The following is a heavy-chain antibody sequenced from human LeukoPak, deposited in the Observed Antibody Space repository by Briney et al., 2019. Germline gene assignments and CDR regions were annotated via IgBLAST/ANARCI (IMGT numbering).Heavy chain of an antibody. J-gene: IGHJ4*02. Sequence: ASVKVSYKASGYTFTSYGISWVRQAPGQGLEWMGWISAYNGNTNYAQKLQGRVTMTTDTSTSTAYMELSSLRSDDTAVYYCAREVCSSTSCYTHYFDYWGQGTLVTVSS. D-gene: IGHD2-2*02. CDR2: ISAYNGNT. V-gene: IGHV1-18*01. CDR3: AREVCSSTSCYTHYFDY. CDR1: GYTFTSYG.